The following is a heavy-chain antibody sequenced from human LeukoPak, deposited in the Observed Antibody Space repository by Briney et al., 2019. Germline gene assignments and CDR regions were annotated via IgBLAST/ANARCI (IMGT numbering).Heavy chain of an antibody. CDR3: ARELRMRLNLAYGMDV. V-gene: IGHV3-48*03. J-gene: IGHJ6*02. D-gene: IGHD2-21*02. Sequence: PGGSLRLSCAASGFTFSSYEMNWVRQAPGKGLEWVSYISSSGSTIYYADSVKGRFTISRDNAKNSLYLQMNSLRAEDTAVYYCARELRMRLNLAYGMDVWGQGTTVTVSS. CDR2: ISSSGSTI. CDR1: GFTFSSYE.